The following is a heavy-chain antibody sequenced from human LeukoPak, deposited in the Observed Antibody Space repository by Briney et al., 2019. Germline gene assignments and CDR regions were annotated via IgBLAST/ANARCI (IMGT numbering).Heavy chain of an antibody. J-gene: IGHJ3*02. CDR3: ARVGARWYGYDYYGSGNDAFDI. V-gene: IGHV4-39*07. Sequence: RSSETLSLTCTVSGGSISSSSYYWGWIRQPPGKGLEWIGSIYYSGSTYYNPSLKSRVTISVDTSKNQFSLKLSSVTAADTAVYYCARVGARWYGYDYYGSGNDAFDIWGQGTMVTVSS. D-gene: IGHD3-10*01. CDR1: GGSISSSSYY. CDR2: IYYSGST.